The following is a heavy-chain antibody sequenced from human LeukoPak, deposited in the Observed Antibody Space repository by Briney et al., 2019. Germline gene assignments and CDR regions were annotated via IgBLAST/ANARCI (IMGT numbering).Heavy chain of an antibody. J-gene: IGHJ4*02. CDR2: TNPSSGDT. V-gene: IGHV1-2*02. CDR1: GYTFTGYF. Sequence: ASVKVSCKASGYTFTGYFMHWVRQAPGQGLECMGWTNPSSGDTNYAQKFQGRVTVTRDTSISTAYMELSRLRSDDTAVYYCARADHGARSNGFYTLDYWGQGTLVTVSS. D-gene: IGHD2-2*02. CDR3: ARADHGARSNGFYTLDY.